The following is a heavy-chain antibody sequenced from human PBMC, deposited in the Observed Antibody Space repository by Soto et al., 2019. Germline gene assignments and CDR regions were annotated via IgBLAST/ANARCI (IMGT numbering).Heavy chain of an antibody. Sequence: PGGSLKISCKGSGYSFTSYWIGWVRQMPGKGLEWMGIIYPGDSDTSYSPSFQGQVTISADKSISTAYLQWSSLKASDTAMYYCARQVYYYDSSGPGGYFDYWGQGTLVTVSS. J-gene: IGHJ4*02. CDR2: IYPGDSDT. CDR3: ARQVYYYDSSGPGGYFDY. CDR1: GYSFTSYW. D-gene: IGHD3-22*01. V-gene: IGHV5-51*01.